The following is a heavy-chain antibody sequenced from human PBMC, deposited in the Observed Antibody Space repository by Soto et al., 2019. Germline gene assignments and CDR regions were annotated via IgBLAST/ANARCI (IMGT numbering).Heavy chain of an antibody. J-gene: IGHJ5*02. CDR2: MLHSRIR. D-gene: IGHD6-13*01. Sequence: SENLSLTCSVSGVSDSSGGYCWGWLRQTPGKGLEWNASMLHSRIRYYDPCLKHRDSVYVDTPKNEISVQLSTSTAGRTAVYYCARRGERAAATNWFDPWGQGILVTVSS. V-gene: IGHV4-39*01. CDR1: GVSDSSGGYC. CDR3: ARRGERAAATNWFDP.